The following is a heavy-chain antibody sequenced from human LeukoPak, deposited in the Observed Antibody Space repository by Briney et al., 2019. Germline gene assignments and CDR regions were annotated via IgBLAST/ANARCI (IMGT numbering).Heavy chain of an antibody. CDR2: INHSGST. CDR3: ASFGVMYYFDY. D-gene: IGHD3-10*01. CDR1: GGSFSGYY. V-gene: IGHV4-34*01. Sequence: SETLSLTCAVYGGSFSGYYWSWIRQPPGKGLEWIGEINHSGSTNYNPSLKSRVTISVDTSKNQFSLKLSSVTAADTAVYYCASFGVMYYFDYWGQGTLVTVSS. J-gene: IGHJ4*02.